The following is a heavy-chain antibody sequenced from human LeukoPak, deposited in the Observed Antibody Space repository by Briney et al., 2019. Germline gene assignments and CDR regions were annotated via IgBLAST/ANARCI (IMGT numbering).Heavy chain of an antibody. D-gene: IGHD2-2*01. J-gene: IGHJ4*02. CDR3: AAIVVVPAAIPS. Sequence: SPSETLSLTCAVSGGSISSSNWWSWVRQPPGKGLEWIGEIYHSGSTNYNPSLKSRVTISVDRSKNQFSLKLGSVTAADTAVYYCAAIVVVPAAIPSWGQGTLVTVSS. CDR1: GGSISSSNW. CDR2: IYHSGST. V-gene: IGHV4-4*02.